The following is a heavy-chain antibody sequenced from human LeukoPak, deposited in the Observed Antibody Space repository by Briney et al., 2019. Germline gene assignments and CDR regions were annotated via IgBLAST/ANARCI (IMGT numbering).Heavy chain of an antibody. Sequence: EGSLRLSCVASGFSFSDYWMSWVRQAPGKGLEWVVNIKKDGSEKYNVDSVKGRFTISRDNANKSLYLQMNSLRAEDTAVYYCARESKGRSKIDYWGQGTLVTVSS. CDR2: IKKDGSEK. J-gene: IGHJ4*02. CDR1: GFSFSDYW. V-gene: IGHV3-7*01. D-gene: IGHD4-17*01. CDR3: ARESKGRSKIDY.